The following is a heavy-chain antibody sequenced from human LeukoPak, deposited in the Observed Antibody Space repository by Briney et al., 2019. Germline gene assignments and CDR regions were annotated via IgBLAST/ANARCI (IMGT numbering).Heavy chain of an antibody. CDR2: INSDGSST. V-gene: IGHV3-74*01. D-gene: IGHD1-1*01. J-gene: IGHJ4*02. CDR1: GFTFSSYW. CDR3: AKVSGELEYPSGYFDY. Sequence: GGSLRLSCAASGFTFSSYWMHWDRQAPGKGLVWVSRINSDGSSTSYADSVKGRFTISRDNSKNTLYLQMNSLRAEDTAVYYCAKVSGELEYPSGYFDYWGQGTLVTVSS.